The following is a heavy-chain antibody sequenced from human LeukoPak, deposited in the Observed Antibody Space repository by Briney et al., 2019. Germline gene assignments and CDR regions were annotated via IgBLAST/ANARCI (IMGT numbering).Heavy chain of an antibody. CDR3: ARLSHYDILSPYNWFDP. J-gene: IGHJ5*02. V-gene: IGHV3-23*01. Sequence: GGTLRLSCAASGFTFTNYGMSWVRQVPGKGLEWVSTISSSGGTTYYADSVKGRFTISRDNSKNMLYLQMNSLRAEDTAVYYCARLSHYDILSPYNWFDPWGQGTLVTVSS. CDR2: ISSSGGTT. CDR1: GFTFTNYG. D-gene: IGHD3-9*01.